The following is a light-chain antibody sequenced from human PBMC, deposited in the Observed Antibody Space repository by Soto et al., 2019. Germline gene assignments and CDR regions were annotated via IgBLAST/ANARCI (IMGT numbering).Light chain of an antibody. CDR1: SSNIASNT. V-gene: IGLV1-44*01. CDR2: NDN. CDR3: AAWDDSLNGHVV. Sequence: QSVLTQPPSASGTPGQRVTVSCSGSSSNIASNTVNWYQQLPGTAPKLLIYNDNQRPSGVPDRFSGSKSGTSGSLAISGLQSEDEGDYYCAAWDDSLNGHVVFGGGTKLTVL. J-gene: IGLJ2*01.